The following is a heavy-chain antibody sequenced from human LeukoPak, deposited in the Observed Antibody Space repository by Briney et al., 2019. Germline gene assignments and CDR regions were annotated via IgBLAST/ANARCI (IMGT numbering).Heavy chain of an antibody. CDR2: IYPGDSDT. CDR1: GYSFTTYW. Sequence: GESLKISCKSSGYSFTTYWIGWVRQMPGKGLEWMGIIYPGDSDTRYSPSFQGQVTISADKSISTAYLQWSSLKASDTAMYYCARSYYDILTGYNWFDPWGQGTLVTVSS. V-gene: IGHV5-51*01. D-gene: IGHD3-9*01. J-gene: IGHJ5*02. CDR3: ARSYYDILTGYNWFDP.